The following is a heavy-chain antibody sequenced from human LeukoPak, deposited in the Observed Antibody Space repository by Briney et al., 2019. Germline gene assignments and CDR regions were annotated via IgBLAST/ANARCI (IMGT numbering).Heavy chain of an antibody. Sequence: PGRSLRLSCAASGFTFDDYAMHWVRQAPGKGLEWVSGISWNSGSIGYADSVKGRFTISRDNAKNSLYLQMNSLRAEDTALYYCAKEMGITIFGVVIRVFDYWGQGTLVTVSS. D-gene: IGHD3-3*01. J-gene: IGHJ4*02. CDR3: AKEMGITIFGVVIRVFDY. V-gene: IGHV3-9*01. CDR1: GFTFDDYA. CDR2: ISWNSGSI.